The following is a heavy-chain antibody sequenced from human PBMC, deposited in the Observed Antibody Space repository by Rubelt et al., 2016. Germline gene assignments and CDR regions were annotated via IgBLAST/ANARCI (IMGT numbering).Heavy chain of an antibody. V-gene: IGHV4-34*01. J-gene: IGHJ4*02. CDR1: GGSFSGYY. Sequence: QVQLQQWGAGLLKPSETLSLTCAVYGGSFSGYYWSWIRQPPGKGLEWIGEINHSGSTNYNPSLKSRVTISVDTSKNQFSLKLSSVTAADTAGYYCARVKRGLQKSLDYWGQGTLVTVSS. CDR3: ARVKRGLQKSLDY. D-gene: IGHD5-24*01. CDR2: INHSGST.